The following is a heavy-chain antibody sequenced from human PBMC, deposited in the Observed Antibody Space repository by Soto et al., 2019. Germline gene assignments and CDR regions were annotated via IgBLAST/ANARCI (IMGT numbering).Heavy chain of an antibody. V-gene: IGHV2-5*02. CDR1: GFSLSTSGVG. CDR2: IYWDDDK. CDR3: AHRLLWFGDGRYYFDY. Sequence: QITLKESGPTLVKPTQTLTLTCTFSGFSLSTSGVGVGWIRQPPGKALEWLALIYWDDDKRYSPSLKSRLTITKDTSKNQVVLTMTNMDPVDTATYYCAHRLLWFGDGRYYFDYWGQGTLVTVSS. J-gene: IGHJ4*02. D-gene: IGHD3-10*01.